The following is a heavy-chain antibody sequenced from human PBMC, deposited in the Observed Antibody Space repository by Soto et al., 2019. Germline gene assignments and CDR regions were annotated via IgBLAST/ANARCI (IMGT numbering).Heavy chain of an antibody. CDR1: GFTFSSYS. V-gene: IGHV3-30-3*01. Sequence: GGSLRLSCATSGFTFSSYSMHWFRQAPGKGLEWVAVTSSNGGTKFYADSVKGRFTISRDNSKNTLYLQMNSLRAEDTAVYYCARDYYYGMDVWGQGTTVTVSS. CDR2: TSSNGGTK. J-gene: IGHJ6*02. CDR3: ARDYYYGMDV.